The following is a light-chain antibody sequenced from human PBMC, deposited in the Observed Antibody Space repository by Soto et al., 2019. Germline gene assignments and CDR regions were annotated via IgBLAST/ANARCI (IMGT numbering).Light chain of an antibody. CDR1: SNDVGGYNY. Sequence: QSALTQPASVSGSPGQSITISCTGTSNDVGGYNYVSWYQQHPGKAPRLIIYEVSVRPSGVSDRFFGSKSGNTASLTISGLQLDDEADYYCSSYTFSSTPVVFGGGTKLTVL. J-gene: IGLJ2*01. V-gene: IGLV2-14*03. CDR2: EVS. CDR3: SSYTFSSTPVV.